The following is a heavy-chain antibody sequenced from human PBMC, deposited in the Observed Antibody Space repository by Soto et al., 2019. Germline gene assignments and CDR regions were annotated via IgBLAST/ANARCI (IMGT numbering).Heavy chain of an antibody. CDR2: IYYSGST. J-gene: IGHJ6*02. CDR1: GGSVSSGSYY. Sequence: PSETLSLTCTVSGGSVSSGSYYWSWIRQPPGKGLEWIGYIYYSGSTNYNPSLKSRVTISVDTSKNQFSLKLSSVTAADTAVYYCARVSGEEVNYYYGMDVWGQGTTVTVSS. V-gene: IGHV4-61*01. CDR3: ARVSGEEVNYYYGMDV. D-gene: IGHD1-26*01.